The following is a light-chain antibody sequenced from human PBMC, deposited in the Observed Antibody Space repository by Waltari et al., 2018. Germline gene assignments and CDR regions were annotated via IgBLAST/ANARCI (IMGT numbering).Light chain of an antibody. J-gene: IGKJ1*01. V-gene: IGKV2-30*02. CDR2: KVS. CDR3: MQATHWPPKT. Sequence: DVVMTQSPLSLPVTLGQPASISCRSSQSLVHSDGNTYLNWFQQRPGQSPRRLIYKVSNRDSGVPDRFSGSGSGTDFTLKISRVEAEDVGVYYSMQATHWPPKTFGQGTKVEIK. CDR1: QSLVHSDGNTY.